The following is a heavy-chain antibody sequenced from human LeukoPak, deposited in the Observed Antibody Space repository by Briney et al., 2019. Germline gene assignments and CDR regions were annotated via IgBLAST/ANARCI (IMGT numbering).Heavy chain of an antibody. CDR2: LIPILGIA. Sequence: SVKVSCKASGGTFSSYAISWVRQAPGQGLGWMGRLIPILGIANYAQKFQGRVTITADKSTSTAYMELSSLRSEDTAVYYCARDPAGAGSGSYYYYGMDVWGQGTTVTVSS. J-gene: IGHJ6*02. CDR1: GGTFSSYA. V-gene: IGHV1-69*04. D-gene: IGHD3-10*01. CDR3: ARDPAGAGSGSYYYYGMDV.